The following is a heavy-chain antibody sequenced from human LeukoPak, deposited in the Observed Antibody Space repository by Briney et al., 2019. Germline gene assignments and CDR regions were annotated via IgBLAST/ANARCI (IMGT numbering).Heavy chain of an antibody. D-gene: IGHD5-24*01. CDR3: AKDLRWLPNFDY. Sequence: GGSVRLSCAASGFTFSSYGMHWVRQAPGKGLEWVAFIRYDGSNKYYADSVKGRFTISRDNSKNTLYLQMNSLRAEDTAVYYCAKDLRWLPNFDYWGQGTLVTVSS. CDR2: IRYDGSNK. CDR1: GFTFSSYG. V-gene: IGHV3-30*02. J-gene: IGHJ4*02.